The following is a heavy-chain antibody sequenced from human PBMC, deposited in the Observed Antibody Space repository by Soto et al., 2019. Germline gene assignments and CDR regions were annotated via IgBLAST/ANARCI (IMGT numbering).Heavy chain of an antibody. CDR1: GFTFSSYA. Sequence: WGSLRLSCAASGFTFSSYAMRCVRQAPRKGLEWVSAISGSGGSTYYADSVKGRFTISRDNSKNTLYLQMNSLRAEDTAVYYCAKDRAHYDSSGYSRNTFDYWGQGTLVTVSS. CDR2: ISGSGGST. CDR3: AKDRAHYDSSGYSRNTFDY. D-gene: IGHD3-22*01. V-gene: IGHV3-23*01. J-gene: IGHJ4*02.